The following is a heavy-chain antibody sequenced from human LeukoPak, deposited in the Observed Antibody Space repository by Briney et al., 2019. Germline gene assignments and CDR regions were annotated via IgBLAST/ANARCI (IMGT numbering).Heavy chain of an antibody. J-gene: IGHJ1*01. Sequence: GSLRLSCAASGFTFSSYSMNWVRQAPGKGREWVSSISSSRSYIYYADSVKGPFTISRDNAKNSMYLQMNSMRAEATSLYYCTTGPGGGTGARFVHWGEGPLVTVS. CDR3: TTGPGGGTGARFVH. CDR1: GFTFSSYS. V-gene: IGHV3-21*01. D-gene: IGHD3-16*01. CDR2: ISSSRSYI.